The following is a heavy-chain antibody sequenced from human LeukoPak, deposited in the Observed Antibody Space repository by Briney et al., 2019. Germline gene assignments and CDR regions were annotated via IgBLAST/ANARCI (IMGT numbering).Heavy chain of an antibody. CDR2: ISSSSSYI. Sequence: GGSLRLSCAASGFTFSSYSMNWVHQAPGKGLEWVSSISSSSSYIYYADSVKGRFTISRDNAKNSLYLQMNSLRAEDTAVYYCARGLIHYYDSSGYYPRAFDIWGQGTMVTVSS. V-gene: IGHV3-21*01. D-gene: IGHD3-22*01. CDR1: GFTFSSYS. J-gene: IGHJ3*02. CDR3: ARGLIHYYDSSGYYPRAFDI.